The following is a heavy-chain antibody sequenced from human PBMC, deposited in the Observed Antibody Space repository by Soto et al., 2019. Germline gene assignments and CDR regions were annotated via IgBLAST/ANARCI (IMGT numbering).Heavy chain of an antibody. CDR3: AKDGLRFLEWLLYYGANFDY. D-gene: IGHD3-3*01. V-gene: IGHV3-30*18. CDR1: GFTFSSYG. Sequence: QVQLVESGGGVVQPGRSLRLSCAASGFTFSSYGMHWVRQAPGKGLEWVAVISYDGSNKYYEDSVKGRFTISRDNSKNTLYLQMNSLRAEDTAVYYCAKDGLRFLEWLLYYGANFDYWGQGTLVTVSS. CDR2: ISYDGSNK. J-gene: IGHJ4*02.